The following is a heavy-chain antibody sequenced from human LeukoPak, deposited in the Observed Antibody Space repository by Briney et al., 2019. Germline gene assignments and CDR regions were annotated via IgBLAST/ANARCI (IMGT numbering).Heavy chain of an antibody. Sequence: GSLRLSCAASGFTFSSYGMHWVRQAPGKGLEWVAVISNDGSNKHYGDSVKGRFTISRDNSKNTLYLQMDSLRGEDTAVYYCAKVSGGGLYYDGMDVWGQGTTVTVSS. V-gene: IGHV3-30*18. CDR3: AKVSGGGLYYDGMDV. J-gene: IGHJ6*02. CDR2: ISNDGSNK. CDR1: GFTFSSYG. D-gene: IGHD1-14*01.